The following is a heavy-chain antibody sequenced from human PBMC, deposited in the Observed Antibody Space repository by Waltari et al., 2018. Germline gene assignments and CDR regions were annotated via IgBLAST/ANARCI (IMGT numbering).Heavy chain of an antibody. V-gene: IGHV1-69*08. Sequence: QVQLVQSGAEVKKPGSSVKVSCKASGGTFSSYTISWVRQAPGQGLEWMGRIIPILGIANYEQKFQGRVTITADKSTSTAYMELSSLRSEDTAVYYCARDAPYKYYFDYWGQGTLVTVSS. D-gene: IGHD3-10*01. CDR2: IIPILGIA. J-gene: IGHJ4*02. CDR3: ARDAPYKYYFDY. CDR1: GGTFSSYT.